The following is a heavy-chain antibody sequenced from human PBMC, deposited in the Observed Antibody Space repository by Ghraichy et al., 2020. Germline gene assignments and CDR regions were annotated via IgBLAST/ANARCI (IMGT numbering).Heavy chain of an antibody. D-gene: IGHD1-26*01. V-gene: IGHV4-39*01. J-gene: IGHJ1*01. Sequence: SETLSLTCTVSGGSIYSSSYYWGWIRQPPGKGLEWIGSIYYSGSTYYNPALKSRVTISVDTSKNQFSLNLSSVTAADTAVYYCSSQVGGKTFGYFQHWGQGTLVTVSS. CDR2: IYYSGST. CDR1: GGSIYSSSYY. CDR3: SSQVGGKTFGYFQH.